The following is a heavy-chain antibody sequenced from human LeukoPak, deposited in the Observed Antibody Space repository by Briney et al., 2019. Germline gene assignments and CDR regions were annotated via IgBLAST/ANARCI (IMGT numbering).Heavy chain of an antibody. J-gene: IGHJ4*02. D-gene: IGHD2-15*01. CDR3: TTEERVSSGYCSGGSCYTDY. Sequence: GGSLRLSCAASAFTFSNAWMNWVRQAPGEGLEWVGRIKSKTDGGTTDYAAPVKGRFTISRDDSKNTLYLQMNSLKTEDTAVYYCTTEERVSSGYCSGGSCYTDYWGQGTLVTVSS. CDR2: IKSKTDGGTT. V-gene: IGHV3-15*01. CDR1: AFTFSNAW.